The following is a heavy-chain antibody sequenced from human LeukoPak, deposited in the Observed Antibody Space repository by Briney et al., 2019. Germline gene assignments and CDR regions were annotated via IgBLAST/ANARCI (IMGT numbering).Heavy chain of an antibody. CDR1: GGSFSGYY. D-gene: IGHD6-19*01. CDR2: INHSGST. CDR3: ASNDRPGIAVAGAGRSADY. V-gene: IGHV4-34*01. Sequence: SETLSLTCAVYGGSFSGYYWSWIRQPPGKGLEWIGEINHSGSTNYNPSLKSRVTISVDTSKNQFSLKLSSVTAADTAVYYCASNDRPGIAVAGAGRSADYWGQGTLVTVSS. J-gene: IGHJ4*02.